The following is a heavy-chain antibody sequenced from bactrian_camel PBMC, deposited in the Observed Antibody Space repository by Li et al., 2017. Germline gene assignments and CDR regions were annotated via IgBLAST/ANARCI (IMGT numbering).Heavy chain of an antibody. Sequence: HVQLVESGGGSVQAGGSLRLSCSLSGYIVSTYCMGWFRQALGKEREGVAVIDRFSWPAYADSVKGRFTIARDNAKTTLFLQVNSLKLEDTAMYYCASMRDGVWVSTIQALGRPAEFGYWGQGTQVTVS. D-gene: IGHD3*01. CDR2: IDRFSWP. J-gene: IGHJ6*01. V-gene: IGHV3S53*01. CDR3: ASMRDGVWVSTIQALGRPAEFGY. CDR1: GYIVSTYC.